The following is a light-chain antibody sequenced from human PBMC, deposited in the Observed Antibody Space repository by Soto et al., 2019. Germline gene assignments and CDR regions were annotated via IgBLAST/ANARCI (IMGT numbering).Light chain of an antibody. CDR1: QRVSSSSY. CDR3: RQYGSSPSYT. V-gene: IGKV3-20*01. CDR2: GAS. J-gene: IGKJ2*01. Sequence: EIVLTQSPGSLSLSPGERDTLSCRASQRVSSSSYLAWYQQKPGQAPRLLIYGASSRATGIPDRFSGSGSATDFTLTISRLEPEDFAVYYCRQYGSSPSYTFGQGTKLEIK.